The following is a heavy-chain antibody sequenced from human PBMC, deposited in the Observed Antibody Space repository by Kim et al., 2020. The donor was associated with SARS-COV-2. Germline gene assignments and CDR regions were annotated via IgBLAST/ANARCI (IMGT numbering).Heavy chain of an antibody. J-gene: IGHJ4*02. D-gene: IGHD3-9*01. CDR2: IKSKTDGGTT. Sequence: GGSLRLSCAASGFTFSNAWMSWVRQAPGKGLEWVGRIKSKTDGGTTDYAAPVKGRFTISRDDSKNTLYLRMNSLKTEDTAVYYCTTMWTELRYFDWLLAEDYWGQGTLVTVSS. CDR3: TTMWTELRYFDWLLAEDY. V-gene: IGHV3-15*01. CDR1: GFTFSNAW.